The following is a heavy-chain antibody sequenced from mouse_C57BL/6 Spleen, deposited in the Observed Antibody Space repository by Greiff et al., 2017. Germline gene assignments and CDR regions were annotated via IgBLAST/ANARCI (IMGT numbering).Heavy chain of an antibody. J-gene: IGHJ2*01. CDR1: GYTFTGYS. D-gene: IGHD1-1*01. V-gene: IGHV1-9*01. Sequence: QVQLQQSGAELMKPGASVKLSCKATGYTFTGYSIEWVKQRSGHGLEWIGWFLPGSGSTKYNEKFKGKATFTADTSSNTAYMPVGSLTTEDAGLYYCASLVLRRGYFDYWGQGTTLTVSS. CDR2: FLPGSGST. CDR3: ASLVLRRGYFDY.